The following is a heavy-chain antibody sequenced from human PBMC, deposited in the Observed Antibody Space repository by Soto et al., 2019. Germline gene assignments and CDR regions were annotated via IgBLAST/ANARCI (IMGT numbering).Heavy chain of an antibody. J-gene: IGHJ3*02. CDR3: ARWRFFSGPDAFDI. D-gene: IGHD3-3*01. V-gene: IGHV1-3*01. Sequence: ASVKVSCKASGYTFTSYAMHWVRQAPGQRLEWMGWINAGNGNTKYSQKFQGRVTITRNTSVSTAYMELSSLRSEDTAVYYCARWRFFSGPDAFDIWGQGTMVTVSS. CDR2: INAGNGNT. CDR1: GYTFTSYA.